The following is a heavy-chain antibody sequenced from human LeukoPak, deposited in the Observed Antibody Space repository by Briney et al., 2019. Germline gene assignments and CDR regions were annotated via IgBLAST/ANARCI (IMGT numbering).Heavy chain of an antibody. D-gene: IGHD2-15*01. V-gene: IGHV3-21*01. CDR3: ARIADSDYYYYMDV. CDR2: ISSSSSYI. J-gene: IGHJ6*03. CDR1: GFTFGSYS. Sequence: GGSLRLSCAASGFTFGSYSMNWVRQAPGKGLEWVSSISSSSSYIYYADSVKGRFTISRDNAKNSLYLQMNSLRAEDTAVYYCARIADSDYYYYMDVWGKGTTVTVSS.